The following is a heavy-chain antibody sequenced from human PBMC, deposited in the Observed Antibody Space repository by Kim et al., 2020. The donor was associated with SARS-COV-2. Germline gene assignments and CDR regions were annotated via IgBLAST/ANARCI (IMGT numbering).Heavy chain of an antibody. CDR1: GYTFTSYG. D-gene: IGHD3-10*01. J-gene: IGHJ4*02. CDR3: ARDRDYYGSGSPTFDN. V-gene: IGHV1-18*01. CDR2: ISAYNGNT. Sequence: ASVKVSCKASGYTFTSYGFSWVRQAPGQGLEWMGWISAYNGNTNYAQKLQGRVTMTTDTSTSTAYMELRSLRSDDTAVYYCARDRDYYGSGSPTFDNWGQGTLVTVSS.